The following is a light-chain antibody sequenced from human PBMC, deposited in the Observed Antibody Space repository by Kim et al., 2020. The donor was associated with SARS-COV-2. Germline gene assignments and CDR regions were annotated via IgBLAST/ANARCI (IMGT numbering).Light chain of an antibody. V-gene: IGKV1-39*01. Sequence: DIQMTQSPSSLSASVGDRVTITCRASQRIGTYLIWYQKKPGEAPKLLIYDASSLQRGVPPRFSGSGSGTDFTLTISSLQPEDSATYYCQQSNSVPFTFGTGTKVDIK. CDR2: DAS. J-gene: IGKJ3*01. CDR3: QQSNSVPFT. CDR1: QRIGTY.